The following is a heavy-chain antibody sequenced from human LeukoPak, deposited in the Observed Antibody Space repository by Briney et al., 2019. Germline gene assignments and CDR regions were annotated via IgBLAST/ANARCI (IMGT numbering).Heavy chain of an antibody. CDR3: ARDWYDY. Sequence: GGSLRLSCAASGFIFSTYVMIWVRQAPGKGLEWVSLIGGSGDCTYYADSVKGRFTISRDNSKDTLYLQMNSLRPEDTAVYYCARDWYDYWGQGTLVTVSS. CDR2: IGGSGDCT. J-gene: IGHJ4*02. CDR1: GFIFSTYV. D-gene: IGHD6-13*01. V-gene: IGHV3-23*01.